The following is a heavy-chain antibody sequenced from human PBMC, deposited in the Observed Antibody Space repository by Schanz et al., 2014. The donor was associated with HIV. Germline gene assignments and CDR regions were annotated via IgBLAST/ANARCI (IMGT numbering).Heavy chain of an antibody. V-gene: IGHV3-23*01. J-gene: IGHJ4*02. CDR3: AKMARSVAANTNFDY. CDR2: ISGSGVST. D-gene: IGHD6-19*01. CDR1: GFTFSNFA. Sequence: EVQMLESGGGSVQPGGSLRLSCAASGFTFSNFAMSWVRQAPGKGLEWVSSISGSGVSTFYAGSVKGRFAISRDKSKNTLYWQMNSLRVEDTAVYYCAKMARSVAANTNFDYWGQGTLVTVSS.